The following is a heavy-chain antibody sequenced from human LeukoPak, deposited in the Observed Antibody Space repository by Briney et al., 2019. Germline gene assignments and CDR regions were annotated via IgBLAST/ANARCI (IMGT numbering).Heavy chain of an antibody. CDR3: ARLAVAGTSDY. Sequence: PSEALSLTCTVSGGSISSSSYYWSWIRQPPGKGLEWIGSIYYSGSTYYNPSLKSRVTISVDTSKNQFSLKLSSVTAADTAVYYCARLAVAGTSDYWGQGTLVTVSS. CDR2: IYYSGST. J-gene: IGHJ4*02. CDR1: GGSISSSSYY. V-gene: IGHV4-39*01. D-gene: IGHD6-19*01.